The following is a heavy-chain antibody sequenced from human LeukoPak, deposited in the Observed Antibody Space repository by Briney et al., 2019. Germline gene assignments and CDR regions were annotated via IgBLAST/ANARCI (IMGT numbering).Heavy chain of an antibody. J-gene: IGHJ4*02. CDR3: ARASYSSSWYADY. D-gene: IGHD6-13*01. CDR1: GFTFSSYG. Sequence: GGSLRLSCAASGFTFSSYGMHWVRQAPGKGLEWVAVIWYDGSNKYYADSVKGRFTISRDNSKNTLYLQVNSLRAEDTAVYYCARASYSSSWYADYWGQGTLVTVSS. V-gene: IGHV3-33*01. CDR2: IWYDGSNK.